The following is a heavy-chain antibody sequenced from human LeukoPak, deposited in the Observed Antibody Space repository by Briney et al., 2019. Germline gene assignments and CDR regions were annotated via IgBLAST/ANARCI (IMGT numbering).Heavy chain of an antibody. V-gene: IGHV3-9*01. CDR3: ASDTGVRYFDL. D-gene: IGHD3-10*01. CDR1: GFTFGDYA. J-gene: IGHJ2*01. CDR2: ISWNSDSI. Sequence: GGSLRLSCAASGFTFGDYAMHWVRQAPGKGLEWVSGISWNSDSIGYADSVKGRFTISRDNAKNSLYLQMNSLRAEDTAVYYCASDTGVRYFDLWGRGTLVTVSS.